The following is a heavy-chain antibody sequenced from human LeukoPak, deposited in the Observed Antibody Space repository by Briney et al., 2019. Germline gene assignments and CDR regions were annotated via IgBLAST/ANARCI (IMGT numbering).Heavy chain of an antibody. CDR3: ASRYYFGSGSYRPYFDF. Sequence: SETLSLTCTVSGVSISTYYWSRIRQPPGKGLEWIGYISYSGNTNYNPSLKSRVTISVDTSKNQFSLKLSSVTAADTAVYYCASRYYFGSGSYRPYFDFWGQGTLVTVSS. J-gene: IGHJ4*02. V-gene: IGHV4-59*08. CDR2: ISYSGNT. D-gene: IGHD3-10*01. CDR1: GVSISTYY.